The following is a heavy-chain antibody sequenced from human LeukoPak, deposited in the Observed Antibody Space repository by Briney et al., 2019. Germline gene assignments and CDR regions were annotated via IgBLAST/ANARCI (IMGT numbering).Heavy chain of an antibody. CDR1: GYTFTNYY. Sequence: ASVTVSCQTSGYTFTNYYMHWVRQAPGQGLEWMGVINPGDGTTKYAQKFQGRVTMTRDTSTSTLYMELSSLRSEDTAMYYCSKVGQLVFDYWGQGTLVTVSS. CDR2: INPGDGTT. V-gene: IGHV1-46*03. D-gene: IGHD6-6*01. CDR3: SKVGQLVFDY. J-gene: IGHJ4*02.